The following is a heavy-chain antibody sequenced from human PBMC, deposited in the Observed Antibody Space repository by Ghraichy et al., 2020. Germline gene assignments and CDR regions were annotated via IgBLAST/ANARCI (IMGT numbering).Heavy chain of an antibody. D-gene: IGHD6-19*01. CDR1: GYSIRSGYF. V-gene: IGHV4-38-2*02. J-gene: IGHJ4*02. CDR3: ATLAVAGPLDY. CDR2: IYHSGNT. Sequence: SETLSLTRTVSGYSIRSGYFWGWIRQPPGKGLEWIGRIYHSGNTHYNPSLTSRVIISVDTSKNQFSLRLSSVTAADTAVYYCATLAVAGPLDYWGQGALVTVSS.